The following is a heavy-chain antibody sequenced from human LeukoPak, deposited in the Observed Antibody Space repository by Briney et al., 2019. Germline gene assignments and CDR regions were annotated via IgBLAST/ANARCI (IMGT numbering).Heavy chain of an antibody. Sequence: SETLSLTCTVSGGSISSYYWSLIRQPPGKGLEWIGCIYYSGSTNYNPSLKSRVTISVDTSKNQFSLKLSSVTAADTAVYYCARGVLSRVKGYSYSYYFDYWGQGTLVTVSS. J-gene: IGHJ4*02. CDR3: ARGVLSRVKGYSYSYYFDY. CDR2: IYYSGST. V-gene: IGHV4-59*01. CDR1: GGSISSYY. D-gene: IGHD5-18*01.